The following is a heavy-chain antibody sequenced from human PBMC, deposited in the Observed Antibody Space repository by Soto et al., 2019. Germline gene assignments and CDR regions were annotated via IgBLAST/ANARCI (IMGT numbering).Heavy chain of an antibody. CDR1: GFTFSNAW. CDR3: TTPIRRVVVSF. D-gene: IGHD3-22*01. V-gene: IGHV3-15*01. J-gene: IGHJ6*02. CDR2: IKSKTDGGTT. Sequence: EVQLVESGGGLVKPGGSLRLSCAASGFTFSNAWMSWVRQAPGKGLEWVGRIKSKTDGGTTDYAAPVKGRFTISRDDSKNTLYLQINSLKTEYTAVYYCTTPIRRVVVSFWGQGTKVTVSS.